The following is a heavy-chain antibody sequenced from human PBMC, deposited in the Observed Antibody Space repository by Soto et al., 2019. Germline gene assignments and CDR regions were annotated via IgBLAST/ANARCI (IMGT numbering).Heavy chain of an antibody. V-gene: IGHV3-49*03. Sequence: GGSLRLSCTASGFTFGDYAMSWFRQAPGKGLEWVGFIRSKAYGGTTEYAASVKGRFTISRDDSKSIAYLQMNSLKTEDTAVYYCTRPSPVWFGEIPGDYYYYGMDVWGQGTTVTVSS. J-gene: IGHJ6*02. CDR2: IRSKAYGGTT. D-gene: IGHD3-10*01. CDR3: TRPSPVWFGEIPGDYYYYGMDV. CDR1: GFTFGDYA.